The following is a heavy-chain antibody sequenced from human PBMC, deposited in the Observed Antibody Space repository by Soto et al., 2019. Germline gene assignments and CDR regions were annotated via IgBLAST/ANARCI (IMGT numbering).Heavy chain of an antibody. J-gene: IGHJ4*02. V-gene: IGHV1-69*13. CDR3: ARGGGKYCGGDCPFDY. CDR2: IIPIFGTA. CDR1: GCTFSSYA. Sequence: SVKVSCKASGCTFSSYAISWVRQAPGQGLEWMGGIIPIFGTANYAQKFQGRVTITADESTSTAYMELSSLRSEDTAVYYCARGGGKYCGGDCPFDYWGKGTLVTVS. D-gene: IGHD2-21*02.